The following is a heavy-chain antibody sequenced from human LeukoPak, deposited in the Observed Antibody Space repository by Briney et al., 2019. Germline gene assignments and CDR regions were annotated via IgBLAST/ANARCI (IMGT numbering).Heavy chain of an antibody. Sequence: ASVKVSCKASGYTFTSYDINWVRQATGQGLEWMGWMNPNSGNTGYAQKFQGRVTMTRNTSISTAYMELSSLSSEDTAVYYCARDYSSGWYEVFDYWGQGTLVTVSS. J-gene: IGHJ4*02. CDR3: ARDYSSGWYEVFDY. V-gene: IGHV1-8*01. D-gene: IGHD6-19*01. CDR1: GYTFTSYD. CDR2: MNPNSGNT.